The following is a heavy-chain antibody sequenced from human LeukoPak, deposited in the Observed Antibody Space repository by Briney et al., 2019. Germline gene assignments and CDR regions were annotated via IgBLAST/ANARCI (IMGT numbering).Heavy chain of an antibody. J-gene: IGHJ3*02. CDR2: IYYSGST. Sequence: SETLSLTCTVSGGSISSSSYYWGWIRQPPGKGLEWIGSIYYSGSTYYNPSLKSRVTISVDTSKNQFSLKLSPVTAADTAVYYCARLGNYVAFDIWGQGTMVTVSS. D-gene: IGHD4-11*01. CDR3: ARLGNYVAFDI. V-gene: IGHV4-39*01. CDR1: GGSISSSSYY.